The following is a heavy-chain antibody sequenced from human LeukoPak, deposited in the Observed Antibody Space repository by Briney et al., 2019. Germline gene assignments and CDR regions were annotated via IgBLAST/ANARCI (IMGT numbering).Heavy chain of an antibody. V-gene: IGHV3-23*01. CDR1: GFTFSSYA. CDR2: ISGSGGST. CDR3: AKDEHSSGYYYYYGMDV. J-gene: IGHJ6*02. D-gene: IGHD3-22*01. Sequence: GGSLRLSCAASGFTFSSYAMSWVRQAPGKGLEWVSAISGSGGSTYYADSVKGRFTISRDNSKNTLYLQMNSLRAEDTAVYYCAKDEHSSGYYYYYGMDVWGQGTTVTVSS.